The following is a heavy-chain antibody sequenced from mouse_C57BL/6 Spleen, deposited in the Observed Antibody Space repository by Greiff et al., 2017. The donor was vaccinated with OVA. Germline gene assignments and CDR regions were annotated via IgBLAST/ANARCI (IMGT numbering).Heavy chain of an antibody. J-gene: IGHJ3*01. Sequence: VKLVESGAELVKPGASVKLSCKASGYTFTEYTIHWVKQRSGQGLEWIGWFYPGSGSIKYNEKFKDKATLTADKSSSTVYMELSRLTSEDSAVYFCARHEEGPYSNPWFAYWGQGTLVIVSA. CDR2: FYPGSGSI. CDR3: ARHEEGPYSNPWFAY. D-gene: IGHD2-5*01. V-gene: IGHV1-62-2*01. CDR1: GYTFTEYT.